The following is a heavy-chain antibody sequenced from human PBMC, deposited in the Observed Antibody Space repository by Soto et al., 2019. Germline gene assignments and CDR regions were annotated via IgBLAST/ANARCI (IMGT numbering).Heavy chain of an antibody. Sequence: AGGSLRLSCAASGFTFSSYGMHWVRQAPGKGLEWVAVISYYGSNKYYADSVKGRFTISRDNSKNTLYLQMNSLRAEDTAVYYCAKGPLSGSYSHYWGQGTLVTVSS. J-gene: IGHJ4*02. V-gene: IGHV3-30*18. CDR3: AKGPLSGSYSHY. CDR1: GFTFSSYG. D-gene: IGHD1-26*01. CDR2: ISYYGSNK.